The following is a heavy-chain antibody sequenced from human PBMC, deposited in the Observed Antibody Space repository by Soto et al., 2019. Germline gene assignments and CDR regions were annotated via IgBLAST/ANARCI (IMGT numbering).Heavy chain of an antibody. Sequence: GASVKVSCKASGYSFATYGFSWVRQAPGQGLECVGWISAHNGDTHYSQKFQGRVNLTTDTSTNTGYMELRRLTSDDTAVYFCPTEHIYCNDGSNYCPVGHWGQGTLVTVSS. CDR3: PTEHIYCNDGSNYCPVGH. D-gene: IGHD3-10*01. J-gene: IGHJ4*02. V-gene: IGHV1-18*04. CDR2: ISAHNGDT. CDR1: GYSFATYG.